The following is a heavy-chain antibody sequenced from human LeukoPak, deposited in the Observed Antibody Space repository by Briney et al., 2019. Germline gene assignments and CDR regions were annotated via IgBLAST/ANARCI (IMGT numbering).Heavy chain of an antibody. V-gene: IGHV1-69*05. CDR3: ANSQLQRSYGVWARFDP. J-gene: IGHJ5*02. Sequence: GASVKVTCKASGGTFSSYAISWVRQAPGQGLEWMGGIIPIFGTANYAQKFQGRVTITTDESTSTAYMELSSLRSEDTAVYYCANSQLQRSYGVWARFDPWGQGTLVTVSS. CDR2: IIPIFGTA. CDR1: GGTFSSYA. D-gene: IGHD5-18*01.